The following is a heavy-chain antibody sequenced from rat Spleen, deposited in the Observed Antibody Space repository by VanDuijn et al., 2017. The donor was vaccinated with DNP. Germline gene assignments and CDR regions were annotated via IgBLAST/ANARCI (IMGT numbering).Heavy chain of an antibody. CDR3: AKGPNYGGYSDFFDY. J-gene: IGHJ2*01. D-gene: IGHD1-11*01. CDR1: GFNFNDNW. V-gene: IGHV4-2*01. Sequence: EVKLVESGGGLVQPGRSLELSCTASGFNFNDNWMGWVRQAPGKGLEWIGEINKESGTIIYSPSLKDKFTISRDNAQNTLYLQMNKLGSEDTAIYHCAKGPNYGGYSDFFDYWGQGVMVTVSS. CDR2: INKESGTI.